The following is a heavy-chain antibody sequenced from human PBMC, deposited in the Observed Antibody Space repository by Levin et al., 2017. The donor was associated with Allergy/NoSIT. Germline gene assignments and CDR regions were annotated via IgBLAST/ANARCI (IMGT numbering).Heavy chain of an antibody. V-gene: IGHV3-30*18. Sequence: GGSLRLSCAASGFTFSSYGMHWVRQAPGKGLEWVAVISYDGSNKYYADSVKGRFTISRDNSKNTLYLQMNSLRAEDTAVYYCAKLGGYSSSWHYYYYYYMDVWGKGTTVTVSS. CDR3: AKLGGYSSSWHYYYYYYMDV. D-gene: IGHD6-13*01. J-gene: IGHJ6*03. CDR2: ISYDGSNK. CDR1: GFTFSSYG.